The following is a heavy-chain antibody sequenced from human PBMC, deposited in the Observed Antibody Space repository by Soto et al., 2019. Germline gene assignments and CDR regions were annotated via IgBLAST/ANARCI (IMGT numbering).Heavy chain of an antibody. J-gene: IGHJ4*02. CDR1: GVTLSSYA. Sequence: SVKVSCKASGVTLSSYAISWVRQAPGQGLEWMGGIIPIFGTANYAQKFQGRVTITADESTSTAYMELSSLRSEDTAVYYCASSYYYDSSGYFGYFDYWGQGTLVTVSS. CDR2: IIPIFGTA. CDR3: ASSYYYDSSGYFGYFDY. D-gene: IGHD3-22*01. V-gene: IGHV1-69*13.